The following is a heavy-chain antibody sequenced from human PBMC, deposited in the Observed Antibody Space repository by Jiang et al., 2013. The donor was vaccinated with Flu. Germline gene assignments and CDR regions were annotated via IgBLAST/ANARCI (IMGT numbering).Heavy chain of an antibody. Sequence: VQLVESGAEVKKPGASVKVSCKASGYTFTSYYMHWVRQAPGQGLEWMGIINPSGGSTSYAQKFQGRVTMTRDTSTSTVYMELSSLRSEDTAVYYCARSIVATMHYYYYYGMDVWGQGTTVTVSS. J-gene: IGHJ6*02. V-gene: IGHV1-46*01. CDR3: ARSIVATMHYYYYYGMDV. CDR2: INPSGGST. CDR1: GYTFTSYY. D-gene: IGHD5-12*01.